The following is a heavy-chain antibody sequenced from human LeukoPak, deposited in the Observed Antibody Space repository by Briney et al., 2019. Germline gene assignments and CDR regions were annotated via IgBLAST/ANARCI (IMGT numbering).Heavy chain of an antibody. CDR3: ARGIQRWIQLFNYYYYMDV. D-gene: IGHD5-18*01. J-gene: IGHJ6*03. CDR1: GGSISSGGYY. V-gene: IGHV4-30-2*01. CDR2: IYHSGST. Sequence: SETLSLTCTVSGGSISSGGYYWSWIRQPPGKGLGWIGYIYHSGSTYYNPSLKSRVTISVDRSKNQFFLKLSSVTAADTAVYYCARGIQRWIQLFNYYYYMDVWGKGTTVTVSS.